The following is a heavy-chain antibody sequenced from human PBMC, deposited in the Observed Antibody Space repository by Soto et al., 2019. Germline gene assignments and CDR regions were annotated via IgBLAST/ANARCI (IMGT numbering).Heavy chain of an antibody. J-gene: IGHJ5*02. V-gene: IGHV1-18*01. Sequence: ASVKVSCKASGYTLSHNGCSWVRQAPRQGLEWMGWISAFTGATEYAQNFQGRLTMTTDTSTSTAYMELTSLRSDETAVYYCAKDRPRLTQQFNGVTWGQGTLVTVS. CDR2: ISAFTGAT. CDR1: GYTLSHNG. CDR3: AKDRPRLTQQFNGVT. D-gene: IGHD2-8*01.